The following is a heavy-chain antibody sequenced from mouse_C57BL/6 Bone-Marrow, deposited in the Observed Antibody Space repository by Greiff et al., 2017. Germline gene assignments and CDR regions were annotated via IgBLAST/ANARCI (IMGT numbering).Heavy chain of an antibody. J-gene: IGHJ4*01. CDR2: IDPADSYT. D-gene: IGHD1-1*01. Sequence: VQLQQPGAELVMPGASVKLSCTASGFTFTSYWMHWVKQRPGQGLEWIGEIDPADSYTKYAPKFQGKSTLTVDKSSSTAYMQLSSLTSEDSAVYYCARDIYYYGSSYAMDYWGQGTSVTVSS. CDR3: ARDIYYYGSSYAMDY. V-gene: IGHV1-69*01. CDR1: GFTFTSYW.